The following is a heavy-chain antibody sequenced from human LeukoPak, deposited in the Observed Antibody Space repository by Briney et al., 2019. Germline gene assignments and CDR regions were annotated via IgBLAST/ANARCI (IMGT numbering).Heavy chain of an antibody. CDR3: ARSGVVVPAAIPSRYYYYYYMDV. Sequence: GTVKVSCKASGYTFTGYYMHWVRQAPGQGLEWMGWINPNSGGTNYAQKFQGRVTMTRDTSISTAYMELSRLRADDTAVYYCARSGVVVPAAIPSRYYYYYYMDVWGKGTTVTVSS. CDR1: GYTFTGYY. CDR2: INPNSGGT. V-gene: IGHV1-2*02. D-gene: IGHD2-2*01. J-gene: IGHJ6*03.